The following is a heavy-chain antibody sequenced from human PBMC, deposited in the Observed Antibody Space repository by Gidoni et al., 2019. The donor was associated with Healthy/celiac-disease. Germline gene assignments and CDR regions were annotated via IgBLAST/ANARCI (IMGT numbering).Heavy chain of an antibody. J-gene: IGHJ4*02. V-gene: IGHV3-33*01. CDR2: IWYDGSNK. D-gene: IGHD3-10*01. CDR3: AREFTMVRGVTHYPLY. Sequence: QVQLVESGGGVVQPGRSLRLSCAASGFTFSSYGMHWVRQAPGKGLEWVAVIWYDGSNKYYADSVKGRFTISRDNSKNTLYLQMNSLRAEDTAVYYCAREFTMVRGVTHYPLYWGQGTLVTVSS. CDR1: GFTFSSYG.